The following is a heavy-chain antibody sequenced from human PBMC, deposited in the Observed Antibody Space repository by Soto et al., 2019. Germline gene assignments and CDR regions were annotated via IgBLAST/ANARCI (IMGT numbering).Heavy chain of an antibody. J-gene: IGHJ4*02. Sequence: ASVKVSCKASGYTFTSYAMHWVRQAPGQRLEWMGWINAGNGNTKYSQKFQGRVTITRDTSASTAYMELSSLRSEDTAVYYCARGLGMVRGDRSDYWGQGTLVTVS. V-gene: IGHV1-3*01. CDR3: ARGLGMVRGDRSDY. CDR2: INAGNGNT. D-gene: IGHD3-10*01. CDR1: GYTFTSYA.